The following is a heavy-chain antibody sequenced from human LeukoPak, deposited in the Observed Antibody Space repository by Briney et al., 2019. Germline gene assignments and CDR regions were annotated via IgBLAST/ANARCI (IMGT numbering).Heavy chain of an antibody. Sequence: ASVKVSCKASGYTFTGHYMHWVRQAPGQGLEWMGWINPNSGGTNYAQKFQGRVTMTRDTSISTAYMELSRLRSDDTAVYYCARASGMGWLQLGYFDYWGQGTLVTVSS. CDR3: ARASGMGWLQLGYFDY. CDR2: INPNSGGT. CDR1: GYTFTGHY. V-gene: IGHV1-2*02. D-gene: IGHD5-24*01. J-gene: IGHJ4*02.